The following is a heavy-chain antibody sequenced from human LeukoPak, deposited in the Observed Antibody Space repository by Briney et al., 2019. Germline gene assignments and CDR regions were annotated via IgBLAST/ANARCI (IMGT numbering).Heavy chain of an antibody. V-gene: IGHV3-48*03. CDR1: GFTFSSYE. J-gene: IGHJ4*02. CDR2: ISSSGSTI. D-gene: IGHD3-22*01. Sequence: PGGSLRLSCAASGFTFSSYEMNWVRQAPGKGLEWVSYISSSGSTIYYADSVKGRFTISRDNSKNTLYLQMNSLRAEDTAVYYCAKDPPRYFYNNSGYDWGQGTLVTVSS. CDR3: AKDPPRYFYNNSGYD.